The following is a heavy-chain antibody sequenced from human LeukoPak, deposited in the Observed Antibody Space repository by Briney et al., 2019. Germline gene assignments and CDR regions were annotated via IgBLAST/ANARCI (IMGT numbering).Heavy chain of an antibody. CDR3: ARASGIVVVVGSAFDI. CDR2: ISSSGSTI. V-gene: IGHV3-11*01. J-gene: IGHJ3*02. D-gene: IGHD2-15*01. CDR1: GFTFSDYY. Sequence: PGGSLRPSCAASGFTFSDYYMSWIRQAPGKGLEWVSYISSSGSTIYYADSVKGRFTISRDNAKNSLYLQMNSLRAEDTAVYYCARASGIVVVVGSAFDIWGQGTMVTVSS.